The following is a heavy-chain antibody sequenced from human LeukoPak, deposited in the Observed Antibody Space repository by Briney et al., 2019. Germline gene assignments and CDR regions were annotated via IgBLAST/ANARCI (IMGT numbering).Heavy chain of an antibody. D-gene: IGHD3-10*01. J-gene: IGHJ4*02. CDR1: GYSISSGYY. V-gene: IGHV4-38-2*02. Sequence: SETLSLTCTVSGYSISSGYYWGWIRQPPGKGLEWIGSIYHSGSTNYNPSLKSRVTISVDTSKNQFSLKLSSVTAADTAVYYCARSYYGSGRIFDYWGQGTLVTVSS. CDR2: IYHSGST. CDR3: ARSYYGSGRIFDY.